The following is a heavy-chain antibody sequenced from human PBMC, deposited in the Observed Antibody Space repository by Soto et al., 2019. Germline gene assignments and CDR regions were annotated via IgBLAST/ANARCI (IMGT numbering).Heavy chain of an antibody. CDR2: INAGNGNT. CDR3: ARATDQLITIYYGMDV. J-gene: IGHJ6*02. D-gene: IGHD3-3*01. V-gene: IGHV1-3*01. Sequence: ASVKVSCKASGYTFTKYVIHWVRQAPGQRLEWMGWINAGNGNTKYSQKFQVSAIITRDTSARTAYMELSSLRSEDTAVYYCARATDQLITIYYGMDVWGQGTTVTVYS. CDR1: GYTFTKYV.